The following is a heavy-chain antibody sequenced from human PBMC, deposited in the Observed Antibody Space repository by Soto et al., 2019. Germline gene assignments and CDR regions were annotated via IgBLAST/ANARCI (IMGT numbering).Heavy chain of an antibody. J-gene: IGHJ3*02. V-gene: IGHV3-30*03. Sequence: GGSLRLSCAASGFTFSSYGMHWVRQAPGKGLEWVAVISYDGSNKYYADSVKGRFTISRDNSKNTLYLQMNSLRAEDTAIYYCVRQAAVPVAGTRAAATSFDIWGQGTMVTVSS. D-gene: IGHD6-19*01. CDR2: ISYDGSNK. CDR1: GFTFSSYG. CDR3: VRQAAVPVAGTRAAATSFDI.